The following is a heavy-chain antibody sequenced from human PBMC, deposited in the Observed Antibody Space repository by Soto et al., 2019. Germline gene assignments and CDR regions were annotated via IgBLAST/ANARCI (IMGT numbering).Heavy chain of an antibody. CDR3: AKDSGYSSSWYPDY. D-gene: IGHD6-13*01. V-gene: IGHV3-30*18. CDR2: ISYDGSNK. J-gene: IGHJ4*02. CDR1: GFTFSSYG. Sequence: PGGSLRLSCAASGFTFSSYGMHWVRQAPGKGLEWVAVISYDGSNKYYADSVKGRFTISRDNSKNTLYLQMNSLRAEDTAVYYCAKDSGYSSSWYPDYWGQGTLVTVSS.